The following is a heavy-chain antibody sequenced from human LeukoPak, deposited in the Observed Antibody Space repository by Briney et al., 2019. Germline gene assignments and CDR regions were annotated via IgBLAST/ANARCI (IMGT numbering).Heavy chain of an antibody. D-gene: IGHD3-9*01. CDR3: ARDISPPNWFDP. Sequence: ASVKVSCKASGYTFTNYGISWVRQAPGQGLEWMGWISAYNGNTNYAQELQGRVTMTTDTSTSTAYMELRSLRSDDTAVYYCARDISPPNWFDPWGQGTLVTVSS. CDR2: ISAYNGNT. J-gene: IGHJ5*02. V-gene: IGHV1-18*01. CDR1: GYTFTNYG.